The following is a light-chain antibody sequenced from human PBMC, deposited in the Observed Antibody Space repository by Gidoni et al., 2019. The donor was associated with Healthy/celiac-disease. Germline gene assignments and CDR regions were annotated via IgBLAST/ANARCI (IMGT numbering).Light chain of an antibody. CDR2: EVS. V-gene: IGLV2-14*01. CDR1: SSDVGGYNY. Sequence: QSALTQPASVSGAPGPSITISCTGTSSDVGGYNYVSWYQQHPGNAPKLMIYEVSNRPSGVSNRFSGSKSGNTASLTISGLQAEDEADYYCSSYTSSSTNVVFGGGTKLTVL. CDR3: SSYTSSSTNVV. J-gene: IGLJ2*01.